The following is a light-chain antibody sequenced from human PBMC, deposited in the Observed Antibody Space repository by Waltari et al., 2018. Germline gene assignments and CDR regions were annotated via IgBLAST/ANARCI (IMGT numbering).Light chain of an antibody. CDR1: QTITGSW. CDR2: GES. CDR3: QQYDGSVVT. Sequence: EIVLTQSPGTLSVSPGERVNVSCRASQTITGSWLTWYHQKPGQAPRLLIYGESNRAPGIPDRFSGSGSGTDFTLTISRLEPEDSAVYYCQQYDGSVVTFGGGTKVEIK. V-gene: IGKV3-20*01. J-gene: IGKJ4*01.